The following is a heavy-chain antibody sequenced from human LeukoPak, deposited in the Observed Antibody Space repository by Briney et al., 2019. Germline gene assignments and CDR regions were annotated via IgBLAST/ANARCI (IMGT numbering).Heavy chain of an antibody. CDR2: IKQDGSEE. Sequence: GGSLRLSCAASGFTFSSYWMSWVRQAPGEGLEWVANIKQDGSEEYYVDSVKGRFTISRDNAKNSLYLQMNSLRAEDTAVYYCAREVYYGSGTPQDYWGQGTLVTVSS. CDR3: AREVYYGSGTPQDY. J-gene: IGHJ4*02. CDR1: GFTFSSYW. D-gene: IGHD3-10*01. V-gene: IGHV3-7*03.